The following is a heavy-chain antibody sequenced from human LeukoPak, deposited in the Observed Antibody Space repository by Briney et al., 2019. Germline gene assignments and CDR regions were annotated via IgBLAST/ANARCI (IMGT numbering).Heavy chain of an antibody. CDR2: IRYDGSNK. Sequence: PGGSLRLSCAASGFTFSSYGMHWVRQAPGKRLEWVAFIRYDGSNKYYADSVKGRFTISRDNSKNTLYLQMNSLRAEDTAVYYCAKDSSPYSSSWYPDYWGQGTLVTVSS. J-gene: IGHJ4*02. D-gene: IGHD6-13*01. CDR3: AKDSSPYSSSWYPDY. V-gene: IGHV3-30*02. CDR1: GFTFSSYG.